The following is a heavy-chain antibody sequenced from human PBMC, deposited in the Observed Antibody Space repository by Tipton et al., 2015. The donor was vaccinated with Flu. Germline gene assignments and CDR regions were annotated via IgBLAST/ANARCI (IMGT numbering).Heavy chain of an antibody. J-gene: IGHJ4*02. CDR3: ATTFATWGVWEPLDY. CDR1: GGSFTHYY. CDR2: INHSRTT. D-gene: IGHD3-10*01. V-gene: IGHV4-34*01. Sequence: TLSLTCAVSGGSFTHYYWSWIRQPPGKGLEWIGEINHSRTTNYNPSLKSRVTISVDTSKKRFPLKVTSVTAADTAVYYCATTFATWGVWEPLDYWGQGSLVTVSS.